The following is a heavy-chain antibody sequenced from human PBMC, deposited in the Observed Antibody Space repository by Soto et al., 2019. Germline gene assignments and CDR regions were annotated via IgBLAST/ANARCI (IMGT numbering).Heavy chain of an antibody. D-gene: IGHD3-22*01. CDR3: TRTYYYDSSGVNWFDP. CDR2: IRSKANSYAT. Sequence: GGSLRLSCAASGFTFSGSAMHWGRQASGKGLEWVGRIRSKANSYATAYAASVKGRFTISRDDSKNTAYLQMNSLKTEDTAVYYCTRTYYYDSSGVNWFDPWGQGTLVTVSS. CDR1: GFTFSGSA. V-gene: IGHV3-73*01. J-gene: IGHJ5*02.